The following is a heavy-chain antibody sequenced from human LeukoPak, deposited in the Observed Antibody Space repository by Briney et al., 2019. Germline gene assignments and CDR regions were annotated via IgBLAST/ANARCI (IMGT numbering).Heavy chain of an antibody. CDR3: AKDRSPNKCYYDSSGYFAY. D-gene: IGHD3-22*01. CDR2: ISGSGGST. J-gene: IGHJ4*02. V-gene: IGHV3-23*01. CDR1: GFTFSSYA. Sequence: PGGSLRLSCAASGFTFSSYAMSWVRQAPGKGLEWVSAISGSGGSTYYADSVKGRFTISRDNSKNTLYLQMNSLRAEDTAVYYCAKDRSPNKCYYDSSGYFAYWGQGTLVTVSS.